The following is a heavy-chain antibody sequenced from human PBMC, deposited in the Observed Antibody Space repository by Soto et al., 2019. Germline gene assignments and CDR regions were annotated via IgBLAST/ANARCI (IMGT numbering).Heavy chain of an antibody. CDR2: IIPIFGTA. CDR3: ARTKGYCSGGSCYGWFDP. CDR1: GGTFSSYA. V-gene: IGHV1-69*01. J-gene: IGHJ5*02. D-gene: IGHD2-15*01. Sequence: QVQLVQSGAEVKKPGSSVKVSCKASGGTFSSYAISWVRQAPGQGLEWMGGIIPIFGTANYAQKFQGRVTITADESTSTAYMERSSLRYEDTAVYYCARTKGYCSGGSCYGWFDPWGQGTLVTVSS.